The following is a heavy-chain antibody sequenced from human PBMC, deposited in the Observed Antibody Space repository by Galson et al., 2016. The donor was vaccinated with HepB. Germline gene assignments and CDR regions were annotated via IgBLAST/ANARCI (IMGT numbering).Heavy chain of an antibody. CDR1: GFTFRTYS. CDR2: ISSDSAYI. Sequence: SLRLSCAGSGFTFRTYSMIWVRQAPGKGLEWVSSISSDSAYIFYADSVKGRFTISRDNPENSVYLQMNSLRAEDTAVYYCAKGHCSGGTCVYFDSWGPGTLVTVSS. V-gene: IGHV3-21*06. CDR3: AKGHCSGGTCVYFDS. D-gene: IGHD2-15*01. J-gene: IGHJ4*02.